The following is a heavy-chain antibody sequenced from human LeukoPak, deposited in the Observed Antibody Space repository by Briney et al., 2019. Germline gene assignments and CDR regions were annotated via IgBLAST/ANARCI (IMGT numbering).Heavy chain of an antibody. V-gene: IGHV1-2*02. CDR3: ARDIWNLRLIYY. D-gene: IGHD3-16*01. CDR1: GYTFTDYY. Sequence: ASVKVSCKASGYTFTDYYLHWVRQAPGQGLERMGWVNPNSGATKYAQNFQGRVTMTGDTSISTGYMELSGLTSDDTAVYYCARDIWNLRLIYYWGQGTLVTVSS. CDR2: VNPNSGAT. J-gene: IGHJ4*02.